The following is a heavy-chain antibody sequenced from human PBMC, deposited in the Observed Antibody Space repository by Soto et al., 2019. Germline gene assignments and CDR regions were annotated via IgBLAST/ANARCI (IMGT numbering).Heavy chain of an antibody. J-gene: IGHJ4*02. D-gene: IGHD2-21*02. V-gene: IGHV3-23*01. CDR1: GFTFSSYA. Sequence: EVQLLESGGVLVQPGGSLRLSCAASGFTFSSYAMSWVRQGPGKGLEWVSAISESGGSTYYADSVKGRFTISRDNSKNTLYLQMNSLRVEDTAVYYCAKPSTRYCGGDCSWDYWGQGTLVTVSS. CDR3: AKPSTRYCGGDCSWDY. CDR2: ISESGGST.